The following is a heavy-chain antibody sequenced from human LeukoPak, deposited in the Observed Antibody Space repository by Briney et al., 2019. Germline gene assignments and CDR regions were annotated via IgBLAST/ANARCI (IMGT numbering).Heavy chain of an antibody. V-gene: IGHV3-74*01. CDR2: INSDGSRT. CDR3: ARERVIAAAGDGFDS. CDR1: GFTFSNYW. J-gene: IGHJ4*02. Sequence: GASLRLSCAASGFTFSNYWMHWVRQAPGKGLVWVSHINSDGSRTNYAASVKGRFTISRDNAKNSLFLQMNGLRDEDTALYYCARERVIAAAGDGFDSWGQGTLVTVSS. D-gene: IGHD2-21*01.